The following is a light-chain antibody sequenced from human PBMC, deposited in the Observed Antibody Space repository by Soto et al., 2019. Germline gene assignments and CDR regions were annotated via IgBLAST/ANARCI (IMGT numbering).Light chain of an antibody. J-gene: IGKJ4*01. Sequence: DIQMTQSPSTLSAFVGDRVTITCRASHSISGWLAWYQQKPGKAPKLLIYDASSLESGVPSRFSGSGSGTEFTLTITSLQSVDFAVYYCEHYANWPLTFGGRSKVDIK. V-gene: IGKV1-5*01. CDR3: EHYANWPLT. CDR2: DAS. CDR1: HSISGW.